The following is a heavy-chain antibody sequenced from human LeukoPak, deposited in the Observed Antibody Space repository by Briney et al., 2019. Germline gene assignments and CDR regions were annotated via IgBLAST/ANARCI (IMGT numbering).Heavy chain of an antibody. J-gene: IGHJ4*02. CDR2: IKQGGSEK. CDR1: GFTFSSYW. V-gene: IGHV3-7*01. D-gene: IGHD6-19*01. Sequence: GGSLRLSCAASGFTFSSYWMSWVRQAPGKGLEWVANIKQGGSEKYYVDSVKGRFTISRDNAKNSLYLQMNSLRAEDTAVYYCARDSMGGWTPPEFDYWGQGTLVTVSS. CDR3: ARDSMGGWTPPEFDY.